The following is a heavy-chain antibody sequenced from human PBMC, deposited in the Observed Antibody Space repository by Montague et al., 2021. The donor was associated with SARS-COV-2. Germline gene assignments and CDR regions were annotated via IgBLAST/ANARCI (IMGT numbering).Heavy chain of an antibody. D-gene: IGHD3-22*01. Sequence: SETLSLTCTVSGGSISSYYWNWIRQPPGKGLEWIGYIYYSGRTNYNPSLKSRVTISVDTSKNQFSLKLSSVTAADTAVYYCARGGGSGYRYYFDYWGQGSLVPVPS. V-gene: IGHV4-59*01. CDR3: ARGGGSGYRYYFDY. CDR2: IYYSGRT. CDR1: GGSISSYY. J-gene: IGHJ4*02.